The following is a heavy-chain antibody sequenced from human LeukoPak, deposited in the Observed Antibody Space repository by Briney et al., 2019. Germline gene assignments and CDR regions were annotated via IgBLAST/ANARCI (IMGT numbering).Heavy chain of an antibody. Sequence: ASVKVSCKASGYTFTSYYMHWVRQAPGQGLEWMGIINPSGGSTSYAQKFQGRVTMTRDTSTSTVYMELSSLRSEDTAVYYCARDHSGYSSYVLHYNWFDPWGKGTLVTVSS. D-gene: IGHD5-12*01. V-gene: IGHV1-46*01. CDR1: GYTFTSYY. CDR3: ARDHSGYSSYVLHYNWFDP. CDR2: INPSGGST. J-gene: IGHJ5*02.